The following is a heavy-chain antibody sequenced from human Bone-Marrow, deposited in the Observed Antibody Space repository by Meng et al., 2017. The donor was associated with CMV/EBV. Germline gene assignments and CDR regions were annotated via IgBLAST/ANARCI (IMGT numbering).Heavy chain of an antibody. V-gene: IGHV3-7*01. CDR3: ASGSRTASHP. D-gene: IGHD1-1*01. CDR2: IKHDGSEK. CDR1: GFDFSSYW. Sequence: LSLTCAASGFDFSSYWMSWVRQAPGKGPQWVANIKHDGSEKYYVDSAKGRFTISRDNAKNSLYLQMSSLRAGDSAVYYCASGSRTASHPWGQGTLVTVSS. J-gene: IGHJ5*02.